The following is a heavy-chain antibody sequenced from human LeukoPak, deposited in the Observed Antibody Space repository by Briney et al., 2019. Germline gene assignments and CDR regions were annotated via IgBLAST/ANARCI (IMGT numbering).Heavy chain of an antibody. D-gene: IGHD3-3*01. Sequence: SETLSLTFAGYGGSFSGYYWRWIRQPPGKGLEWIGEINHSGSTNYNPSLKSRVTISVDTSKNQFSLKLSSVTAADTAVYYCARVTYYDFWSGYRPPDYWGQGTLVTVSS. CDR1: GGSFSGYY. CDR3: ARVTYYDFWSGYRPPDY. V-gene: IGHV4-34*01. CDR2: INHSGST. J-gene: IGHJ4*02.